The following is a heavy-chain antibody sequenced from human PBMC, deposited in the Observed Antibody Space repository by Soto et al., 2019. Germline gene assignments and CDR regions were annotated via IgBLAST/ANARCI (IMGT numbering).Heavy chain of an antibody. CDR3: AHVYGGYDNFDH. D-gene: IGHD5-12*01. Sequence: QITLKESGPTLVKPTQTLTLTCTFSGFSLSTSGVGVGWIRQPPGKALEWLALIYWDDDKRYSPSLKSRLTITTDTPKNQSVLTMPTMDPVDTATYYCAHVYGGYDNFDHWGQGTRVTVSS. CDR2: IYWDDDK. V-gene: IGHV2-5*02. J-gene: IGHJ4*02. CDR1: GFSLSTSGVG.